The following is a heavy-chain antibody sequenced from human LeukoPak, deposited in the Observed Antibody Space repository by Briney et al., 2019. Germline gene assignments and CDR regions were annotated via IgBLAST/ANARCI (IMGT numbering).Heavy chain of an antibody. CDR2: ISPNNGNA. CDR3: ARGLLHRRYYDSSGYYRNPYDI. V-gene: IGHV1-18*01. J-gene: IGHJ3*02. CDR1: GYIFHNYG. D-gene: IGHD3-22*01. Sequence: ASVKVSCKGSGYIFHNYGINWVRQAPGQGLEWMGWISPNNGNANYAQKIQGRVTMTRDTSTATAYMELRGLRYDDTAVYYCARGLLHRRYYDSSGYYRNPYDIWGQGTLVTVSS.